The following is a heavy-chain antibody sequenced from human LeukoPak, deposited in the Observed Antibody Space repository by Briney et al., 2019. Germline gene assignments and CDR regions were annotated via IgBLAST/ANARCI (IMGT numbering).Heavy chain of an antibody. Sequence: SQTLSLTCTVSGGSISSGTYHWSWIRQPPGKGLVWIGYIYYSGSTYYNPSLKSRVSISLDTSKNQLSLNLSSVTAADTAVYYCARGGTTVVAPVYWGQGTLVSVSS. J-gene: IGHJ4*02. CDR1: GGSISSGTYH. CDR2: IYYSGST. D-gene: IGHD4-23*01. CDR3: ARGGTTVVAPVY. V-gene: IGHV4-30-4*01.